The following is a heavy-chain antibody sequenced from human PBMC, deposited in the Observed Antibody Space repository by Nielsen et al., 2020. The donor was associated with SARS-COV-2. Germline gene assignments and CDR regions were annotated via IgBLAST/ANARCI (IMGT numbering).Heavy chain of an antibody. CDR1: GGTFGSDA. J-gene: IGHJ4*02. CDR3: ARHDYGGNSPIDS. Sequence: SVKVSCKASGGTFGSDAFSWVRQAPGHGLEWVGGVIIVFDTANYAQKFQDRATITADESTNTVYMELSSLRSEDTAVYYCARHDYGGNSPIDSWGQGTLVSVSS. CDR2: VIIVFDTA. D-gene: IGHD4-23*01. V-gene: IGHV1-69*13.